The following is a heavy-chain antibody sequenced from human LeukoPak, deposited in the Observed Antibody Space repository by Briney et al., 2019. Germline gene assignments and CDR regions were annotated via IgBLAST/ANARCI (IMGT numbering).Heavy chain of an antibody. CDR1: GVSISSYY. Sequence: SETLSLTCTVSGVSISSYYWSWLRQPPGKGLEGIGYIYYSGSTNYNPSLKSRVTISVDTSKTQFSLKLSSVTAADTAVYYCARDLEWLIFDYCGQGTLVTVSS. V-gene: IGHV4-59*01. CDR2: IYYSGST. CDR3: ARDLEWLIFDY. D-gene: IGHD6-19*01. J-gene: IGHJ4*02.